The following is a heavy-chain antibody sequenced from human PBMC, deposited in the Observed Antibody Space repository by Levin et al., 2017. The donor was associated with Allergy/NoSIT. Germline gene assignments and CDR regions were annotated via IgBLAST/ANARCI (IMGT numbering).Heavy chain of an antibody. Sequence: GGSLRLSCAASGFTFSSYGMHWVRQAPGKGLEWVAVISYDGSNKYYADSVKGRFTISRDNSKNTLYLQMNSLRAEDTAVYYCAKDGYSYDARQAYFDYWGQGTLVTVSS. CDR1: GFTFSSYG. J-gene: IGHJ4*02. CDR3: AKDGYSYDARQAYFDY. CDR2: ISYDGSNK. D-gene: IGHD1-26*01. V-gene: IGHV3-30*18.